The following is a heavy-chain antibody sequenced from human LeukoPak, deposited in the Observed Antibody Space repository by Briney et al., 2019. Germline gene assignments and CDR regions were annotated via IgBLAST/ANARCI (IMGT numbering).Heavy chain of an antibody. CDR1: GGYIDSY. Sequence: SETLSLTCTVSGGYIDSYWSWIRQPAGKGLEWIGRISGSGTITYNPALQSRLSISIDTSKNQFSLKLMSVTAADTAVYYCARDSGTTGEVKFDPWGQGTLVTVSS. D-gene: IGHD3-10*01. CDR3: ARDSGTTGEVKFDP. V-gene: IGHV4-4*07. CDR2: ISGSGTI. J-gene: IGHJ5*02.